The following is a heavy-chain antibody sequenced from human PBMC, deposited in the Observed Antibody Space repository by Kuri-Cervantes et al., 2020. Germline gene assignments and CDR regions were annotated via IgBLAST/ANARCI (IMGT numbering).Heavy chain of an antibody. CDR3: ARLPYYYYGMDV. J-gene: IGHJ6*02. CDR1: GFSFSSYS. CDR2: ISSSSSTI. Sequence: GGSLRLSCAASGFSFSSYSMNWVRQAPGKGLEWVSYISSSSSTIYYADSVKGRFTISRDNAKNSLYLQMNSLRDEDTAVYYCARLPYYYYGMDVWGQGTTVTVSS. V-gene: IGHV3-48*02.